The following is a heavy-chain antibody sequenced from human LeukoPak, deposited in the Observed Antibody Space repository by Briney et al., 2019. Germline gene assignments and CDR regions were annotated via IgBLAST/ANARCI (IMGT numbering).Heavy chain of an antibody. CDR1: GFTFSSYG. CDR2: ISYDGSNK. Sequence: GGSLRLSCAASGFTFSSYGMHWVRQAPGKGLEWVAVISYDGSNKYYADSVKGRFTISRDNSKNTLYLQMNSLRAEDTAVYYCAKGPPYSSSWSYVQHWGQGTLVTVSS. V-gene: IGHV3-30*18. J-gene: IGHJ1*01. D-gene: IGHD6-13*01. CDR3: AKGPPYSSSWSYVQH.